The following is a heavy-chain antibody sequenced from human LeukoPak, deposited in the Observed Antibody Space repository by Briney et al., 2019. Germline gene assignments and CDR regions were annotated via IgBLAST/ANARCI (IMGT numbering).Heavy chain of an antibody. CDR1: GGSISSGDYY. J-gene: IGHJ1*01. CDR3: ARGLGYSYGRFQH. Sequence: SQTLSLTCTVSGGSISSGDYYWSWIRQPPGKGREWIGYIYYSGSTNYNPSLKSRVTISVDTSKNQFSLKLSSVTAADTAVYYCARGLGYSYGRFQHWGQGTLVTVSS. V-gene: IGHV4-30-4*08. D-gene: IGHD5-18*01. CDR2: IYYSGST.